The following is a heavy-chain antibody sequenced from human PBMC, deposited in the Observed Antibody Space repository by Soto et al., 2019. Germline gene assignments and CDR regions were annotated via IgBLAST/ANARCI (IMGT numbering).Heavy chain of an antibody. CDR2: IIPIFGTA. V-gene: IGHV1-69*13. D-gene: IGHD2-15*01. Sequence: SVKVSCKASGCTFSSYAISWVRQAPGQGLEWMGGIIPIFGTANYAQKFQGRVTITADESTSTAYMELSSLRSEDTAVYYCAREYGGNRPDGAFDIWGQGTMVTVSS. CDR3: AREYGGNRPDGAFDI. J-gene: IGHJ3*02. CDR1: GCTFSSYA.